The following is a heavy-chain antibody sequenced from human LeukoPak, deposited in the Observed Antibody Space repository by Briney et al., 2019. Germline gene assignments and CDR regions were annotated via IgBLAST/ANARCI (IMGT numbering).Heavy chain of an antibody. CDR2: ISAYNGNT. CDR3: ARVPLRYFDWFPFYYYGMDV. Sequence: ASVTVSCKASGYTFTSYGISWVRQAPGQGLEWMGWISAYNGNTNYAQKLQGRVTMTTDTSTSTAYMELRSLRSDDTAVYYCARVPLRYFDWFPFYYYGMDVWGQGTTVTVSS. V-gene: IGHV1-18*01. D-gene: IGHD3-9*01. J-gene: IGHJ6*02. CDR1: GYTFTSYG.